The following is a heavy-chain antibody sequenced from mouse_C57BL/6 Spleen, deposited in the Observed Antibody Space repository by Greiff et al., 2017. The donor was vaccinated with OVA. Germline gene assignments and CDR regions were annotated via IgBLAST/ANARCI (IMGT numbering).Heavy chain of an antibody. CDR3: TRGRYYGSSYFYYFDY. J-gene: IGHJ2*01. D-gene: IGHD1-1*01. CDR2: ISSGGDYI. CDR1: GFTFSSYA. Sequence: EVKLVESGDGLVKPGGSLKLSCAASGFTFSSYAMSWVRQTPEKRLEWVAYISSGGDYIYYADTVKGRFTISRDNARNTLYLQMSSLKSEDTAMYYCTRGRYYGSSYFYYFDYWGQGTTLTVSS. V-gene: IGHV5-9-1*02.